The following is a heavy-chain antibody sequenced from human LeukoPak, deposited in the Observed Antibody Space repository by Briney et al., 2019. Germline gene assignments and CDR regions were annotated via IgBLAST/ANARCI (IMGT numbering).Heavy chain of an antibody. D-gene: IGHD2-15*01. V-gene: IGHV4-39*07. Sequence: SETLSLTCTVSGGSISSSSYYWGWTRQPPGKGLEWIGSIYYSGSTYYNPSLKSRVTISVDTSKNQFSLKLSSVTAADTAVYYCARDYCSGGSCYSTKPGAFDIWGQGTMVTVSS. CDR1: GGSISSSSYY. CDR2: IYYSGST. CDR3: ARDYCSGGSCYSTKPGAFDI. J-gene: IGHJ3*02.